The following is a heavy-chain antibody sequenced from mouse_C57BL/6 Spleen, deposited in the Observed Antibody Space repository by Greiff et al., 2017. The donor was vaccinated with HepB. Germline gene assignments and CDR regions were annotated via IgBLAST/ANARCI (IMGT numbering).Heavy chain of an antibody. D-gene: IGHD1-1*01. J-gene: IGHJ3*01. V-gene: IGHV5-17*01. CDR1: GFTFSDYG. Sequence: EVQGVESGGGLVKPGGSLKLSCAASGFTFSDYGMHWVRQAPEKGLEWVAYISSGSSTIYYADTVKGRFTISRDNAKNTLFLQMTSLRSDDTAMSYCAGDGSSPFAYWGQGTLVTVSA. CDR2: ISSGSSTI. CDR3: AGDGSSPFAY.